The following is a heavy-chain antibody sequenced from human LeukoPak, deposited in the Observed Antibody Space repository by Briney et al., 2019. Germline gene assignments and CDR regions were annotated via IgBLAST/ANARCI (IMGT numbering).Heavy chain of an antibody. Sequence: PGRSLRLSCAASGFTFDDYAMHWVRQAPGKGLEWVSGISWNSGSIGYADSVKGRFTISRDNAKNSLFLQMNSLRGEDTAIYYCARSGGAPNHWGQGTLVTVSS. CDR2: ISWNSGSI. V-gene: IGHV3-9*01. CDR3: ARSGGAPNH. J-gene: IGHJ4*02. D-gene: IGHD3-16*01. CDR1: GFTFDDYA.